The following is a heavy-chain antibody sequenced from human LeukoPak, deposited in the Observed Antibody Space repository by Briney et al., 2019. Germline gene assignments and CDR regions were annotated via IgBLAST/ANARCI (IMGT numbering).Heavy chain of an antibody. D-gene: IGHD3-22*01. J-gene: IGHJ4*02. V-gene: IGHV1-2*02. CDR1: GYTFTCYY. Sequence: ASVKVSCKASGYTFTCYYMHWVRQAPGQGLEWMGWINPNSGGTNYAQKFQGRVTMTRDTSISTAYMELSRLRSDDTAVYYCARDPQLYYYDSSGSKNFDYWGQGTLVTVSS. CDR2: INPNSGGT. CDR3: ARDPQLYYYDSSGSKNFDY.